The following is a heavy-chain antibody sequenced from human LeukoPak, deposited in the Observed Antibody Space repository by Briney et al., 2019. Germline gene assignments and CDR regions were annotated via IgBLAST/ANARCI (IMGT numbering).Heavy chain of an antibody. Sequence: SETLSLTCTVSGGSISSYYWSWIRQPPGKGLEWIGYIYYSGSTNYNPSLKSRVTISVDTSKNQFSLKLSSVTAADTAVYYCARAGVGATILDYWDQGTLVTVSS. D-gene: IGHD1-26*01. V-gene: IGHV4-59*01. CDR2: IYYSGST. J-gene: IGHJ4*02. CDR3: ARAGVGATILDY. CDR1: GGSISSYY.